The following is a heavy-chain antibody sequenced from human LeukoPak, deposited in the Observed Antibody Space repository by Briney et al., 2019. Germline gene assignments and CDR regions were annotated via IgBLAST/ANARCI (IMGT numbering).Heavy chain of an antibody. J-gene: IGHJ6*02. Sequence: PGGSLRLSCAASGFTFSNYAMHWVRQAPGKGLEWVAVIWYDGSNKYYADSVKGRSTISRDNSKNTLYLQMNSLRAEDTAVYYCARASYGSESPGPFYYGVDVWGQGTTVTVSS. CDR3: ARASYGSESPGPFYYGVDV. V-gene: IGHV3-33*08. D-gene: IGHD3-10*01. CDR2: IWYDGSNK. CDR1: GFTFSNYA.